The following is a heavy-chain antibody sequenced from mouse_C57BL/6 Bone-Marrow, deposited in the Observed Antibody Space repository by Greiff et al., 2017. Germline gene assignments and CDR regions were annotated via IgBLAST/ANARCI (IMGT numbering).Heavy chain of an antibody. D-gene: IGHD1-1*01. CDR2: IDPSDSYT. CDR1: GYTFTSYW. Sequence: VQLQQPGAELVMPGASVKLSCKASGYTFTSYWMHWVKQRPGQGLEWIGEIDPSDSYTNYNQKFKGKSTLTVDKSSSTAYMQLSSLTSEDSAVYYCARGGYYGKDFDYWGQGTTLTVSS. J-gene: IGHJ2*01. V-gene: IGHV1-69*01. CDR3: ARGGYYGKDFDY.